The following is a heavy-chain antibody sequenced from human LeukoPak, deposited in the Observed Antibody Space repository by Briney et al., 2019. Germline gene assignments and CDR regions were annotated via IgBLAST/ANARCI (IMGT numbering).Heavy chain of an antibody. J-gene: IGHJ4*02. V-gene: IGHV1-69*13. Sequence: SVKVSCKASGGTFSSYAISWVRQAPGQGLEWMGGIIPIFGTANYAQKFQGRVTITADESTSTAYMELSSLRSEDTAVYYCARCSVLGYYDSSGYPYWGQGTLVTVSS. CDR3: ARCSVLGYYDSSGYPY. D-gene: IGHD3-22*01. CDR1: GGTFSSYA. CDR2: IIPIFGTA.